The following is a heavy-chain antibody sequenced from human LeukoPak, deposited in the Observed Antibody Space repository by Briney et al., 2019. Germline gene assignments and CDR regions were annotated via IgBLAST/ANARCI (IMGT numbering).Heavy chain of an antibody. CDR1: GGSFSGCY. Sequence: SETLSLTCAVYGGSFSGCYWSWIRQPPRKGLEWIGEINDSGSTNYNPSLKSRVTISVDTSKNQFSLKLSSVTAADTAVYYCARAVDYYDSSVYFDYWGQGTLVTVSS. D-gene: IGHD3-22*01. CDR3: ARAVDYYDSSVYFDY. V-gene: IGHV4-34*01. J-gene: IGHJ4*02. CDR2: INDSGST.